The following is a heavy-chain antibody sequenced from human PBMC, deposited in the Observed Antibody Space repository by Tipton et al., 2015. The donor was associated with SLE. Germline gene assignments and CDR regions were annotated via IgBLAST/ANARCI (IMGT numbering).Heavy chain of an antibody. CDR2: MHYSGGT. CDR3: ANEYYPFRSDYPQPEYLHN. CDR1: GGSIRNDNYY. V-gene: IGHV4-39*01. D-gene: IGHD3-3*02. Sequence: TLSLTCTVSGGSIRNDNYYWGWTRQSPGKGLEWIGSMHYSGGTYSGGTYFNPSLKSRLTLSVDTSKNQFSLNLKYVTAADTAVYYCANEYYPFRSDYPQPEYLHNWGQGTLVTVSS. J-gene: IGHJ1*01.